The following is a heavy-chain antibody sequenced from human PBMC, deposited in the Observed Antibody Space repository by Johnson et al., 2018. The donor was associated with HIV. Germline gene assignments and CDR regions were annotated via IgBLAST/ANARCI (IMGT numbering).Heavy chain of an antibody. Sequence: QVQLVESGGGVVQPGRSLRLSCAASGFTFSSYAMHWVRQAPGKGLEWVAVISYDGSNKYYADSVKGRFTISRDNSKNTLYLQMNSLRAEDTAVYYCAKDRSRDDAFDVWGQGTMVTVSS. V-gene: IGHV3-30-3*01. J-gene: IGHJ3*01. CDR2: ISYDGSNK. D-gene: IGHD1-26*01. CDR3: AKDRSRDDAFDV. CDR1: GFTFSSYA.